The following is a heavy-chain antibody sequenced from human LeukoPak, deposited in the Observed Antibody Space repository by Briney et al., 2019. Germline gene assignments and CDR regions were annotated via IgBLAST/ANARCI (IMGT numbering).Heavy chain of an antibody. D-gene: IGHD3-3*01. CDR3: ARAPPRPGYDFWSGYYDWFDP. J-gene: IGHJ5*02. CDR2: INPNSGGT. V-gene: IGHV1-2*02. CDR1: GYTFTGYY. Sequence: GASVKVSCKASGYTFTGYYMHWVRQAPGQGLEWMGWINPNSGGTNYAQKFQGRVTMTRDTSISTAYMELSRLRSDDTAVYYCARAPPRPGYDFWSGYYDWFDPWGQGTLVTVSS.